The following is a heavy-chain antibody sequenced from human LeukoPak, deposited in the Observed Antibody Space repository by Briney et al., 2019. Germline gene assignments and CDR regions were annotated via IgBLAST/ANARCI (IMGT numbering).Heavy chain of an antibody. CDR3: TREGLLRHAFDI. J-gene: IGHJ3*02. D-gene: IGHD2-15*01. V-gene: IGHV3-49*04. Sequence: PGGSLRLSCTASGFTFGDYAMSWVRQAPGKGLEWGGYIRSKAYGGTTEYAASVKGRFTISRDDAKSIAYLQMNSLKTEDTAVYYCTREGLLRHAFDIWGQGTMVTVSS. CDR1: GFTFGDYA. CDR2: IRSKAYGGTT.